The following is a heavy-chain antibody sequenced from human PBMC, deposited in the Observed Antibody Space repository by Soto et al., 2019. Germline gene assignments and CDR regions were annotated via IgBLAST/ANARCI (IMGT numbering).Heavy chain of an antibody. Sequence: QITLKESGPTLVKPTQTLTLTCTFSGFSLTTSGVGVGWIRQPPGKALEGLALIYWDDDKRYSPSLKSRLTITKDTSQNQVVLTMTNLDPVDTAPYYCAHSAVAAAGVTFDYWGQGTLVTVSS. CDR1: GFSLTTSGVG. CDR2: IYWDDDK. D-gene: IGHD6-13*01. J-gene: IGHJ4*02. V-gene: IGHV2-5*02. CDR3: AHSAVAAAGVTFDY.